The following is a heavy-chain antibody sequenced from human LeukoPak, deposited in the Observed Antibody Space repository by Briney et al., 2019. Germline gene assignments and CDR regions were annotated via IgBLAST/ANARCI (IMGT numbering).Heavy chain of an antibody. Sequence: GGSLRLSCAASGLTVSSNYMSWVRQAPGKGLEWVSVIYSGGSTYYADSVKGRFTISRDNSKNTLYLQMSSLRAEDTAVYYCARGRAAVDHDAFDIWGQGTMVTVSS. J-gene: IGHJ3*02. CDR2: IYSGGST. V-gene: IGHV3-53*01. CDR3: ARGRAAVDHDAFDI. CDR1: GLTVSSNY. D-gene: IGHD6-13*01.